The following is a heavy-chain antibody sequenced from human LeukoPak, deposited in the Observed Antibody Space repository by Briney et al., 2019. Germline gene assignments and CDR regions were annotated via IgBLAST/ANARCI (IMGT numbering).Heavy chain of an antibody. CDR2: ISWNSGSI. D-gene: IGHD5-12*01. V-gene: IGHV3-9*01. J-gene: IGHJ6*03. CDR3: ARDAVATIPFRYYYYMDV. Sequence: GGSLRLSCAASGFTFDDYAMHWVRQAPGKGLEWVSGISWNSGSIGYADSVKGRFTISRDNAKNSLYLQMNSLRAEDTAVYYCARDAVATIPFRYYYYMDVWGKGTTVTVSS. CDR1: GFTFDDYA.